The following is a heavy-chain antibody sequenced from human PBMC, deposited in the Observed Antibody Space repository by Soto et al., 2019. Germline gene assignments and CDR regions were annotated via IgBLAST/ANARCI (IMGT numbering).Heavy chain of an antibody. CDR3: ARTPAIAVAGKGDY. CDR1: GGSFSGYY. J-gene: IGHJ4*02. V-gene: IGHV4-34*01. CDR2: INHSGST. Sequence: QVQLQQWGAGLLKPSETLSLTCAVYGGSFSGYYWSWIRQPPGKGLEWIGEINHSGSTNYNPSLKSRVTISVDTSKNQFSLKLSSVTAADTAVYYCARTPAIAVAGKGDYWGQGTLVTVSS. D-gene: IGHD6-19*01.